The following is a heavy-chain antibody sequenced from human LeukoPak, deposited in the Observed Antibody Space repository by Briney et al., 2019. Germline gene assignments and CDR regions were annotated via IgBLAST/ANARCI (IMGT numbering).Heavy chain of an antibody. Sequence: ASVKVSCKASVYTFSDYYIDWVRQARAQGLEWMGWISPNSGGTTNAQKFQGRVTLTRDTSISTAYMELISLRSDDRAVHYCARGGALLGGSWYFDFWGQGTLVTVSS. J-gene: IGHJ4*02. CDR1: VYTFSDYY. CDR2: ISPNSGGT. CDR3: ARGGALLGGSWYFDF. V-gene: IGHV1-2*02. D-gene: IGHD3-16*01.